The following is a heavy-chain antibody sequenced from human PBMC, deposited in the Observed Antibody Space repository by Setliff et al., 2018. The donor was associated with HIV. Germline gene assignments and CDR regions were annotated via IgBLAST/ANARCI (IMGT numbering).Heavy chain of an antibody. J-gene: IGHJ4*02. Sequence: GGSLRLSCAASGFSFSSYWMSWVRQAPGKGLEWVANIEQDGSEKNYVDSVKGRFTISRDNGKELLFLQMNSLRAEDTAVYYCASHLYSYGLFDYWGQGTLVTVSS. CDR1: GFSFSSYW. CDR2: IEQDGSEK. CDR3: ASHLYSYGLFDY. D-gene: IGHD5-18*01. V-gene: IGHV3-7*03.